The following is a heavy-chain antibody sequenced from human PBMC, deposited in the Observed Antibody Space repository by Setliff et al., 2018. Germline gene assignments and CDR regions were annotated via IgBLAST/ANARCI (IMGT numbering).Heavy chain of an antibody. V-gene: IGHV3-48*03. J-gene: IGHJ4*02. D-gene: IGHD1-7*01. CDR3: ARAQAAYNWNYYVLGY. Sequence: GGSLRLSCAASGFTFSSYAMYWVRQAPGKGLEWVSYISSSGSTIYYADSVKGRFTISRDNAKNSLYLQMNSLRAEDTAVYYCARAQAAYNWNYYVLGYWGQGTLVTVSS. CDR2: ISSSGSTI. CDR1: GFTFSSYA.